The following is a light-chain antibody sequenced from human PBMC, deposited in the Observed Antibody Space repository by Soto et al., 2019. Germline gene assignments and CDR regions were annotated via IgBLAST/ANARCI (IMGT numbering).Light chain of an antibody. CDR3: QQYDSSPYT. CDR2: AAS. Sequence: EIVLTQSPGTLSLSPGERATLSCRASQSVSSTYFAWYQQKPGQAPRLLIYAASSRETGIPDTFSGSGSGTDFTLTISRLEPEDCAVYYCQQYDSSPYTFGQGTKLESK. CDR1: QSVSSTY. J-gene: IGKJ2*01. V-gene: IGKV3-20*01.